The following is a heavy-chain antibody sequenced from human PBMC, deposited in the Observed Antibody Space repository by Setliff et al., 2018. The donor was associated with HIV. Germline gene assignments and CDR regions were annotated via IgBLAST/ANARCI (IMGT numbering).Heavy chain of an antibody. J-gene: IGHJ4*02. D-gene: IGHD2-15*01. CDR3: ARDFCGSSCSSGYGYFDH. CDR2: ITGSGGSP. V-gene: IGHV3-23*01. Sequence: PGGSLRLSCAASGFIFSSYAMSWVRQAPGKGLEWVSGITGSGGSPYYADSVKGRFTISRDKSKNTLYLQMNSLRADDTAVYYCARDFCGSSCSSGYGYFDHWGQGTLVTVSS. CDR1: GFIFSSYA.